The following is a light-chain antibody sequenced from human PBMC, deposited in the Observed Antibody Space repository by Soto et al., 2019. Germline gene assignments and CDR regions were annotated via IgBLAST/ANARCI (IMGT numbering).Light chain of an antibody. V-gene: IGKV3-15*01. J-gene: IGKJ2*01. CDR2: GAS. CDR3: QQYNYWPPYT. CDR1: QSVSSN. Sequence: LXVSPGERATLSCRASQSVSSNLAWYQQKPGQAPRLLIYGASTGATGIPARFSGSGSGTEFTLTISSLQSEDFSVYYCQQYNYWPPYTFGQGTKLEIK.